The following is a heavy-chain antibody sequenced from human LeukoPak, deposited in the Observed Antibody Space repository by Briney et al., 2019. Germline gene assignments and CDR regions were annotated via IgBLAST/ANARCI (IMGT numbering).Heavy chain of an antibody. CDR1: GFTFSAYW. J-gene: IGHJ4*02. Sequence: PGGSLRLSCAASGFTFSAYWMHWVRQAPGKGLVWVSRVKYDGSTTTYADPVKGRFTISRDNAKNILYLQINSLRVEDTAVYYCARDLDWLLFDYWGQGTLVTVSS. CDR2: VKYDGSTT. D-gene: IGHD3-9*01. CDR3: ARDLDWLLFDY. V-gene: IGHV3-74*01.